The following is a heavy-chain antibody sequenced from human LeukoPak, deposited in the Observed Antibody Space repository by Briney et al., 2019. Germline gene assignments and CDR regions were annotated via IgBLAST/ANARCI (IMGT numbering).Heavy chain of an antibody. Sequence: PSETLSLTCAVYGGSFSGYYWSWIRQPPGKGLEWIGEINHSGSTNYNPSLKSRVTISVDTSKNQFSLKLSSVTAADTAVYYCARGPRRPSYYDSSGYYLDYWGQGTLVTVSS. CDR2: INHSGST. D-gene: IGHD3-22*01. CDR1: GGSFSGYY. V-gene: IGHV4-34*01. J-gene: IGHJ4*02. CDR3: ARGPRRPSYYDSSGYYLDY.